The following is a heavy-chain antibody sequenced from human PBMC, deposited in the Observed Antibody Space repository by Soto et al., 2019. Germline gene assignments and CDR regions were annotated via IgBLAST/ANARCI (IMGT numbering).Heavy chain of an antibody. V-gene: IGHV3-30*18. J-gene: IGHJ6*02. Sequence: QVQLVESGGGVVQPGRSLRLSCAASGFTFNSYGMHWVRQAPGKGLEWVAVISFDGSNKYYGDSVKGRFSISRDNSKNTLYLQMNSLRSEDTAVYYCAKDCNAYDLAYYSMDVWGQGTTVTVSS. D-gene: IGHD3-3*01. CDR2: ISFDGSNK. CDR3: AKDCNAYDLAYYSMDV. CDR1: GFTFNSYG.